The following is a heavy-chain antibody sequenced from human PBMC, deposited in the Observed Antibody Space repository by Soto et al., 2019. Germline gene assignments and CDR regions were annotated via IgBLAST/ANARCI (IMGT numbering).Heavy chain of an antibody. V-gene: IGHV4-59*01. CDR1: GDSISSYY. J-gene: IGHJ4*02. D-gene: IGHD5-18*01. CDR2: IYYSGST. Sequence: SETLSLTCTVSGDSISSYYWSWIRQPPGKGLEWIGYIYYSGSTNYNPSLKSRVTISVDTSKNQFSLKLSSVTAADTAVYYCARQGGWGYSYGYFDYWGQGTLVTVSS. CDR3: ARQGGWGYSYGYFDY.